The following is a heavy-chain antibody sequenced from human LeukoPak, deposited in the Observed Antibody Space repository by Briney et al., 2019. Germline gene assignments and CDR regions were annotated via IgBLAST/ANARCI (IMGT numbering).Heavy chain of an antibody. J-gene: IGHJ4*02. CDR2: IYHSGST. D-gene: IGHD3-22*01. Sequence: ASETLSLTCTVSGYSISSGYYWGWIRQPPGKGLEWIGSIYHSGSTYYSPSLKSRVTISVDTSKNQFSLKLSSVTAADTAVYYCARDYSSGFAYWGQGTLVTVSS. CDR1: GYSISSGYY. CDR3: ARDYSSGFAY. V-gene: IGHV4-38-2*02.